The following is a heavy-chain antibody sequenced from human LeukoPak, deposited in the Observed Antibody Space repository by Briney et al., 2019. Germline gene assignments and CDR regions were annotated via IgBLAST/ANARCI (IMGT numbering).Heavy chain of an antibody. V-gene: IGHV3-48*01. CDR2: ISSSTSTI. Sequence: GSLRLSCAASGFTFIVYGMNWVRQAPGKGLEWIAYISSSTSTINYADSVKGRFTISRDNANNSLFLQMHSLGVDDTAVYYCARRPPTGAALDHWGQGTLVTVSS. D-gene: IGHD6-6*01. CDR1: GFTFIVYG. CDR3: ARRPPTGAALDH. J-gene: IGHJ5*02.